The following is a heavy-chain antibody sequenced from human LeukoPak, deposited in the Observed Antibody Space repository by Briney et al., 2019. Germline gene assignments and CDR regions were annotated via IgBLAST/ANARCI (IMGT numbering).Heavy chain of an antibody. D-gene: IGHD6-6*01. V-gene: IGHV3-30*02. Sequence: GGSLRLSCAVSGFNLNSYAMHRVRQAPGKGLEWVAVIRHDEANSFYADSVQGRFTISRDTSKKLLYLQMNSLRVEDTAVYYCAKEYTPSSPLGELDSWGQGTLVTVSS. J-gene: IGHJ4*02. CDR3: AKEYTPSSPLGELDS. CDR1: GFNLNSYA. CDR2: IRHDEANS.